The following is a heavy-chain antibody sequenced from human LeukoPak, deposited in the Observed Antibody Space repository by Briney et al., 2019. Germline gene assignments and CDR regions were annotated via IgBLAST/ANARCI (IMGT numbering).Heavy chain of an antibody. Sequence: SETLSLTCTVSGGSISSYYWSWIRQPPGKGLEWIGYIYYSGSTNYNPSLKSRVTISVDTPKNQFSLKLSSVTAADTAVYYCARDSGDGYNLYWYFDLWGRGTLVTVSS. CDR1: GGSISSYY. J-gene: IGHJ2*01. CDR3: ARDSGDGYNLYWYFDL. D-gene: IGHD5-24*01. CDR2: IYYSGST. V-gene: IGHV4-59*12.